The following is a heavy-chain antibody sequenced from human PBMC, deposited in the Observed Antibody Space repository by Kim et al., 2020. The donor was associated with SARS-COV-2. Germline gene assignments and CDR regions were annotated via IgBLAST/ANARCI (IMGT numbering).Heavy chain of an antibody. V-gene: IGHV3-11*04. J-gene: IGHJ4*02. D-gene: IGHD4-17*01. CDR3: ARSTVIRTQFFDY. CDR2: ISSSGSTI. Sequence: GGSLILSCAASGFTFSDYYMSWIRQAPGKGLEWVSYISSSGSTIYYADSVKGRFTISRDNAKNSLYLQMNSLRAEDTAVYYCARSTVIRTQFFDYWGQGTLVTVSS. CDR1: GFTFSDYY.